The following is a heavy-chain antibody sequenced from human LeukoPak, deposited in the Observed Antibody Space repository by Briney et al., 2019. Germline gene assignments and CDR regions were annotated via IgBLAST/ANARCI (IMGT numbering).Heavy chain of an antibody. CDR2: IKQDGSER. V-gene: IGHV3-7*01. CDR1: GFTFSSYW. D-gene: IGHD6-13*01. J-gene: IGHJ4*02. Sequence: GGSLRLSCAASGFTFSSYWMRWVRQAPGKGLEWVANIKQDGSERYYVDSVKGRFTISRDNAKNSLYLQMNSLRAEDTAVYYCTRIAAAGFDCWGQGTLVTVSS. CDR3: TRIAAAGFDC.